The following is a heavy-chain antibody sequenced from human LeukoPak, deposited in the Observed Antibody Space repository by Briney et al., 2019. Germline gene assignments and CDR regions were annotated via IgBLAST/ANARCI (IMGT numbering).Heavy chain of an antibody. J-gene: IGHJ4*02. CDR2: ISYDGSNK. CDR1: GFTFSSYV. CDR3: AKDRTSVHLWLSDLDY. V-gene: IGHV3-30*18. Sequence: GGSLRVSCAASGFTFSSYVMHWVRQAPGKGLEWVAIISYDGSNKYYADSVKGRFTISRDNSKNTLFLQMNSLRAEDTAVYYCAKDRTSVHLWLSDLDYWGQGTLVTVSS. D-gene: IGHD5-18*01.